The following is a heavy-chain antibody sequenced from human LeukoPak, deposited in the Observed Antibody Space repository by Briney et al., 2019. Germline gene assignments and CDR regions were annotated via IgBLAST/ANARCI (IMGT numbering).Heavy chain of an antibody. CDR2: IYYSGGT. CDR1: GGSISSSSYY. J-gene: IGHJ3*02. CDR3: ALDSGWSAFDI. D-gene: IGHD6-19*01. Sequence: PSETLSLTCTVSGGSISSSSYYWGWIRQPPGKGREWIGSIYYSGGTYYNPSLKSRVTISVDTSKNQFSLKLSSVTAADTAVYYCALDSGWSAFDIWGQGTMVTVSS. V-gene: IGHV4-39*01.